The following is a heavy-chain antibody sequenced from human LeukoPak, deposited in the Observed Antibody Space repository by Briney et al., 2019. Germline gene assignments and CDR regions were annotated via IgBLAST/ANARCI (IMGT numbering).Heavy chain of an antibody. J-gene: IGHJ4*02. V-gene: IGHV1-18*01. CDR1: GYTFTNYA. CDR2: TSAYNGNT. Sequence: ASVKVSCKTSGYTFTNYAISWVRQAPGQGLEWVGWTSAYNGNTDYAQKFQGRVTMTTDSSTSTAYMELRSLRSDATAVYYCARDLPADTGYETHDYWGQGTLVTVSS. CDR3: ARDLPADTGYETHDY. D-gene: IGHD5-12*01.